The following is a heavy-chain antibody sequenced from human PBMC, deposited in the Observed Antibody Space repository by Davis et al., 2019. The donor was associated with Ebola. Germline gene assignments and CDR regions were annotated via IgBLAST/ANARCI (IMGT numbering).Heavy chain of an antibody. J-gene: IGHJ3*02. CDR2: ISTSGSTI. D-gene: IGHD4-23*01. CDR1: GITVGSNY. Sequence: GESLKISCAASGITVGSNYMNWVRQAPGKGLDWVSYISTSGSTIYYADSVRGRFTISRDNAKNSLYLQMSSLRAEDTAVYYCARRAGGNPRAFDIWGQGTMVTVSS. V-gene: IGHV3-11*04. CDR3: ARRAGGNPRAFDI.